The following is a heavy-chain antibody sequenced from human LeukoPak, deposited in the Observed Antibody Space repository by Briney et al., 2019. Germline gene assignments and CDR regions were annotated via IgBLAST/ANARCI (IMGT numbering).Heavy chain of an antibody. J-gene: IGHJ3*02. Sequence: GGSLRLSGAASGFTFSDYYMSWIRQAPGKWLEWVSYISSSGSTIYYADSVKGRFTISRDNAKNSLYLQMNSLRAEDTAVYYCARGSRQWLGGAFDIWGQGTMVTVSS. CDR1: GFTFSDYY. V-gene: IGHV3-11*04. D-gene: IGHD5-18*01. CDR3: ARGSRQWLGGAFDI. CDR2: ISSSGSTI.